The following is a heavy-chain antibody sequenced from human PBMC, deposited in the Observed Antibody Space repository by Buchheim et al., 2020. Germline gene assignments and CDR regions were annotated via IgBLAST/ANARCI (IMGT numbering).Heavy chain of an antibody. V-gene: IGHV3-30*18. Sequence: QVQLVESGGGVVQPGRSLRLSCAASGFTFSSYGMHWVRQAPGKGLEWVAVISYDGSNKYYADSVKGRFTISRDNSKNTLYLQMNSLRAEDTAVYYCAKDRRWLQKTPAGSAGFDYWGQGTL. D-gene: IGHD5-24*01. CDR1: GFTFSSYG. J-gene: IGHJ4*02. CDR2: ISYDGSNK. CDR3: AKDRRWLQKTPAGSAGFDY.